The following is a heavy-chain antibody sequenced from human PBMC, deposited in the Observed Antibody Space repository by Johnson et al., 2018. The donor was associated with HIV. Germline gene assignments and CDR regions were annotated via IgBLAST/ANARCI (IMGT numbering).Heavy chain of an antibody. D-gene: IGHD7-27*01. CDR1: GFAFGSYW. CDR2: INQDGSEQ. CDR3: ALTGDHDAFDI. V-gene: IGHV3-7*05. J-gene: IGHJ3*02. Sequence: VQLVESGGGLVQPGGSLRLSCAASGFAFGSYWMSWARQAPGKGLAWVANINQDGSEQYDVDSVKGRFTISRDNAKNATYLQMNSLRAEDTAVYYCALTGDHDAFDIWGQGTLVTVSS.